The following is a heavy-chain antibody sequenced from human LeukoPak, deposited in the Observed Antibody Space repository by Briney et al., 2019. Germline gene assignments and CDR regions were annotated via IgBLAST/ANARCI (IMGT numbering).Heavy chain of an antibody. CDR2: ISGSGGST. Sequence: GGSLRLSCTASGSTFSSYAMSWVRQSPGKGLEWVSGISGSGGSTYYADSVKGRFTISRDNPKNTSYLQVNSLRAEDTAIYYCAKDRSCSGSSCNVGSWGQGTMVTVSS. D-gene: IGHD2-2*01. CDR1: GSTFSSYA. V-gene: IGHV3-23*01. J-gene: IGHJ3*01. CDR3: AKDRSCSGSSCNVGS.